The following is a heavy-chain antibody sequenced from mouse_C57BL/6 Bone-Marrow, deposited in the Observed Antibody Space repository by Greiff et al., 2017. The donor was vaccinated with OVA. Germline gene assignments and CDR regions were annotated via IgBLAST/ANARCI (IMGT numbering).Heavy chain of an antibody. CDR2: INPSTGGT. CDR1: GYSFTGYY. Sequence: EVQRVESGPELVKPGASVKISCKASGYSFTGYYMNWVKQSPEKSLEWIGEINPSTGGTTYHQKFKAKATLTVDKSSSTAYMQLKSLTSEDSAVXYCARDYYGSSAAWFAYWGQGTLVTVSA. V-gene: IGHV1-42*01. D-gene: IGHD1-1*01. J-gene: IGHJ3*01. CDR3: ARDYYGSSAAWFAY.